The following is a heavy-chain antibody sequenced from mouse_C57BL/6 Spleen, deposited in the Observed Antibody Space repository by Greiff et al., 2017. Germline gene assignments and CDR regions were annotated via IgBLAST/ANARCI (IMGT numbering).Heavy chain of an antibody. CDR2: INPNNGGT. CDR1: GYTFTDYY. J-gene: IGHJ1*03. Sequence: VQLQQSGPELVKPGASVKISCKASGYTFTDYYMNWVKQSHGKSLEWIGDINPNNGGTSYNQKFKGKATLTVDTSSSTAYMELRSLTSEDSAVDYCARPSMVTRYFDVWGTGTTVTVSS. CDR3: ARPSMVTRYFDV. D-gene: IGHD2-2*01. V-gene: IGHV1-26*01.